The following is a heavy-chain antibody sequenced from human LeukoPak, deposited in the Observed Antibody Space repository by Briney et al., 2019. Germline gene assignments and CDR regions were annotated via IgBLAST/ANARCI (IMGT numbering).Heavy chain of an antibody. CDR2: IYYTGYT. V-gene: IGHV4-59*08. D-gene: IGHD5-24*01. J-gene: IGHJ5*02. Sequence: ASETLSLTCSVSGGSISNYYWSWIRQPPGKGLEWIGYIYYTGYTNYNPSLKSRVTISVDTSKNQFSLKLSSVTAADTAVYYCARTENYIPEDWFDPWGQGTLVTVSS. CDR3: ARTENYIPEDWFDP. CDR1: GGSISNYY.